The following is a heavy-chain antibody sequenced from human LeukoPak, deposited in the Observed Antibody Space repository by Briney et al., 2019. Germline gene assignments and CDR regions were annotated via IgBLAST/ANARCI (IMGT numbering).Heavy chain of an antibody. V-gene: IGHV3-23*01. Sequence: GGSLRLSCSASGFTFSSYAMNWVRQAPGKGLEGVSGISGSGGSTYYADSVNGRFTISRDNSKSTLYLQMNSLGAEDTALYYCAKGHSQSAIVVVTATPDYWGQGTLVTVSS. D-gene: IGHD2-21*02. CDR3: AKGHSQSAIVVVTATPDY. CDR2: ISGSGGST. CDR1: GFTFSSYA. J-gene: IGHJ4*02.